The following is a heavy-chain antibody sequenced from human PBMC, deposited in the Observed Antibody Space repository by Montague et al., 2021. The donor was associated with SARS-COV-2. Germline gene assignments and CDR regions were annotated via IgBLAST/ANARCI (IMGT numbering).Heavy chain of an antibody. J-gene: IGHJ3*02. CDR3: KRDYRSIIGDGLDI. D-gene: IGHD3-16*02. Sequence: SLRLSCATSGFTFSNYDMNWVRQAPGKGPGWISYISTSAYTTSYAGSVKGRFTISRDDGKNSLYLQMNSLRVEDPAVYYCKRDYRSIIGDGLDIWGQGTKVTVSS. CDR2: ISTSAYTT. CDR1: GFTFSNYD. V-gene: IGHV3-48*03.